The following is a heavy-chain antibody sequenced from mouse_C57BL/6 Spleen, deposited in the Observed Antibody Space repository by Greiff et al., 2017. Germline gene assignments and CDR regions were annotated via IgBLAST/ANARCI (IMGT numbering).Heavy chain of an antibody. CDR1: GYTFTSYW. CDR3: ARDYGSSHWYFDV. CDR2: IDPNSGGT. D-gene: IGHD1-1*01. J-gene: IGHJ1*03. V-gene: IGHV1-72*01. Sequence: QVQLQQPGAELVKPGASVKLSYKASGYTFTSYWMHWVKQRPGRGLEWIGRIDPNSGGTKYNEKFKSKATLTVDKPSSTAYMQLSSLTSEDSAVYYCARDYGSSHWYFDVWGTGTTVTVSS.